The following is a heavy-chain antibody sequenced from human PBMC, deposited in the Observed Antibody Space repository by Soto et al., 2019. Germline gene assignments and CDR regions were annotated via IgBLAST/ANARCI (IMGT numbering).Heavy chain of an antibody. Sequence: QVQLMQSGAEVKKPGASVKVSCKASGDTFTDYYIHWVRQAPGQGLEWMGKVNPSGGHTTYAQHFLGRVTMTRDTSTSTLFMELTSLTSADTAIYYCARGGHVVVVTAALDYWGQGTLVTVSS. CDR2: VNPSGGHT. CDR3: ARGGHVVVVTAALDY. D-gene: IGHD2-21*02. CDR1: GDTFTDYY. J-gene: IGHJ4*02. V-gene: IGHV1-46*01.